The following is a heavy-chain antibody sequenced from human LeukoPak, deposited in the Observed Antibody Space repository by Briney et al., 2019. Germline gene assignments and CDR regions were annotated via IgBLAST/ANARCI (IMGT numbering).Heavy chain of an antibody. CDR2: ITSSGSTK. CDR1: RFTFGDHY. J-gene: IGHJ4*02. V-gene: IGHV3-11*01. CDR3: ARAPPGYISGWYEN. Sequence: GGSLRLFCAASRFTFGDHYMSWIRQASGKGLEWVSHITSSGSTKYYADSVKGLFTISRDNAKNSLYLQMNSLRVEDTAVYYCARAPPGYISGWYENWGQGTLVTVSS. D-gene: IGHD6-19*01.